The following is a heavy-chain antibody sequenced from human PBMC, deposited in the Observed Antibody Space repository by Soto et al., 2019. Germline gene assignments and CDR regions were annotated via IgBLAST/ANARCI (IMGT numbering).Heavy chain of an antibody. CDR3: ARGGITGVLMWLDP. D-gene: IGHD1-20*01. CDR2: IYYTGST. V-gene: IGHV4-59*01. J-gene: IGHJ5*02. CDR1: GGSIRNYY. Sequence: SETLSLTCTVSGGSIRNYYWSWIRQPPGGGLEWIGYIYYTGSTDYNPSLKSRVTISVDTSKNQFSLKLSSVTAADTAVYYCARGGITGVLMWLDPWGQGTLVTVSS.